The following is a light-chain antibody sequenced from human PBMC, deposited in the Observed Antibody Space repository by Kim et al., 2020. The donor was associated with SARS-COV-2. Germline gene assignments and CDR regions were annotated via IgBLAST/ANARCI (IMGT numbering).Light chain of an antibody. CDR1: RSNIGSNP. Sequence: QSVISSCSGSRSNIGSNPVNWYHHVPGTAPKLLIYSNSDRPSGVPDRFTAPKSDTSAALAISGLQSEDETTYYCAAWDESLDGFLVFGGGTQLTVL. V-gene: IGLV1-44*01. CDR2: SNS. CDR3: AAWDESLDGFLV. J-gene: IGLJ2*01.